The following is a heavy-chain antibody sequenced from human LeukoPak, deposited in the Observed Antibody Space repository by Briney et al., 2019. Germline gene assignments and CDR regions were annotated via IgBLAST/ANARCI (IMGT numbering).Heavy chain of an antibody. CDR1: GYTFTGYY. D-gene: IGHD3-16*01. CDR2: INPNSGGT. V-gene: IGHV1-2*06. CDR3: ARDPAYDGIDY. Sequence: ASVKVSCKASGYTFTGYYMHWVRQAPGQGLEWMGRINPNSGGTNYAQKFQGRVTMTRDTSISTAYMELSRLRSNDTAVYYCARDPAYDGIDYWGQGTLVTVSS. J-gene: IGHJ4*02.